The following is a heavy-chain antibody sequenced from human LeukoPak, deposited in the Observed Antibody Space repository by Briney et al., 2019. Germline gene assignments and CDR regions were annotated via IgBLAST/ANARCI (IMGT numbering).Heavy chain of an antibody. V-gene: IGHV3-20*04. Sequence: PGGSLRLSCAASGFTFDDYGMSWVRQAPGKGLEWVSGINWNGGSTGYADSVKGRFTISRDNSKNTLYLQMNSLRAEDTAVYYCAKSYSGRVWGAFNIWGQGTMVTVSS. D-gene: IGHD5-12*01. J-gene: IGHJ3*02. CDR3: AKSYSGRVWGAFNI. CDR2: INWNGGST. CDR1: GFTFDDYG.